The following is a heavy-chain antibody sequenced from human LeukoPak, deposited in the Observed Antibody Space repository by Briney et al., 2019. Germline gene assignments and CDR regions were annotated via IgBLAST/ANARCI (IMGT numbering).Heavy chain of an antibody. Sequence: GASVKVSCNASGYTFTSYGISWARQAPGQGLEWMGWIHPSTGNPTYAQGFTGRFVFSLDTSVSTTYLQISSLKAEDTAVYFCARAFQSLGGLSLPDYWGQGTLLTVSS. CDR3: ARAFQSLGGLSLPDY. D-gene: IGHD3-16*02. CDR1: GYTFTSYG. V-gene: IGHV7-4-1*02. CDR2: IHPSTGNP. J-gene: IGHJ4*02.